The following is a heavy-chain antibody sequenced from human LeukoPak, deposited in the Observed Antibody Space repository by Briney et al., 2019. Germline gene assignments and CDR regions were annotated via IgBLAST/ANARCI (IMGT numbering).Heavy chain of an antibody. Sequence: PGGSLRLSCAASGFTVSSNYMSWVRQAPGKGLEWVSVIYSGGSTYYADSVKGRFTISRDNSKNTLYLQMNSLRAEDTAVYYCARASAYYDFWSGYYGTLFDYWGQGTLVTVSS. J-gene: IGHJ4*02. V-gene: IGHV3-53*01. D-gene: IGHD3-3*01. CDR2: IYSGGST. CDR3: ARASAYYDFWSGYYGTLFDY. CDR1: GFTVSSNY.